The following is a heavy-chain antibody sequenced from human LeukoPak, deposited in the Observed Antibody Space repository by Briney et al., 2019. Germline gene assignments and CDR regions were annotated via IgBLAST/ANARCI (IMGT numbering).Heavy chain of an antibody. CDR3: AKDLYCSGGSCYSLYYYYYGMDV. D-gene: IGHD2-15*01. V-gene: IGHV3-33*06. CDR2: IWYDGSNK. J-gene: IGHJ6*02. Sequence: GGSLRLSCAASGFTFSSYGMHWVRQAPGKGLEWVAVIWYDGSNKYYADSVKGRFTISRDNSKNTLYLQMNSLRAEDTAVYYCAKDLYCSGGSCYSLYYYYYGMDVWGQGTTVTVSS. CDR1: GFTFSSYG.